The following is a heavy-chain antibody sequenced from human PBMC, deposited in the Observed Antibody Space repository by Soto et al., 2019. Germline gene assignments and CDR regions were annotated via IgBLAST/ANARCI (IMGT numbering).Heavy chain of an antibody. CDR3: ARVPHRFRSSANYI. CDR2: IYSGGST. Sequence: PGGSLRLSCAASGITVSGNYMAWVRQAPGKGLEWVSLIYSGGSTFYTDSVRGRFIISRDNSKNTLYLQMNSLRAVDTAMYYCARVPHRFRSSANYIWGQGTLVTVSS. D-gene: IGHD6-6*01. V-gene: IGHV3-53*01. CDR1: GITVSGNY. J-gene: IGHJ4*02.